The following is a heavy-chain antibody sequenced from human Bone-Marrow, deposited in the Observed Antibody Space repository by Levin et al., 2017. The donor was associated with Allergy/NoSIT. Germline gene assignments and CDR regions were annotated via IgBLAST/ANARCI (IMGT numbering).Heavy chain of an antibody. CDR3: ARKLLGPQMYGDSLGY. Sequence: GGSLRLSCAASGFIVSSNYMSWVRQAPGKGLEWVSVIYSGGSTNYADYVKGRFTVSRDNSKNTLYLQMNSLRDEDTAVYYCARKLLGPQMYGDSLGYWGQGTLVTVSS. CDR1: GFIVSSNY. V-gene: IGHV3-53*01. J-gene: IGHJ4*02. D-gene: IGHD4-17*01. CDR2: IYSGGST.